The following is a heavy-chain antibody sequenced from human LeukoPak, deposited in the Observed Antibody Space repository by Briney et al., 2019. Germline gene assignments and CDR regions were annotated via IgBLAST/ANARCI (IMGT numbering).Heavy chain of an antibody. CDR1: GFTFSSYG. CDR3: ARDGVGPNNYYGMDV. D-gene: IGHD3-10*01. J-gene: IGHJ6*02. CDR2: ISYDGSNK. Sequence: GGSLRLSCAASGFTFSSYGMHWVRQAPGKGLEWVAVISYDGSNKYYADSVKGRFTISRDNSKNTLYLQMNNLRAEDTAVYYCARDGVGPNNYYGMDVWGQGTTVTVSS. V-gene: IGHV3-30*03.